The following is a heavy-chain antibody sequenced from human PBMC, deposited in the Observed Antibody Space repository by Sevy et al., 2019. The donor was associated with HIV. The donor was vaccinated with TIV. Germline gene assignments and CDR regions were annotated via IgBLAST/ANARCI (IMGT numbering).Heavy chain of an antibody. J-gene: IGHJ5*02. CDR2: IYYSGST. V-gene: IGHV4-31*03. CDR3: ARARGDYAGWFDP. CDR1: GGSISSGGYY. D-gene: IGHD4-17*01. Sequence: SETLSLTCTVSGGSISSGGYYWSWIRQHPGKGLEWIGYIYYSGSTYYYPSLNSRVTISVDTSKNQFSLKLSSVTAADTAVYYCARARGDYAGWFDPWGQGTLVTVSS.